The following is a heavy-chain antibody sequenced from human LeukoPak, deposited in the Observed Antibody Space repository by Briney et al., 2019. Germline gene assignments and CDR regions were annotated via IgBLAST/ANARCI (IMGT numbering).Heavy chain of an antibody. CDR2: ISTSGST. Sequence: SETLSLTCTVSGGSISSYYWSWIRQPPGKGLEWIGYISTSGSTNYNPSLKSRVTISVDTSKNQFSLKLSSVTAADTAVYYCARLSGTTLDYWGQGTLVTVSS. D-gene: IGHD1-7*01. J-gene: IGHJ4*02. V-gene: IGHV4-4*09. CDR1: GGSISSYY. CDR3: ARLSGTTLDY.